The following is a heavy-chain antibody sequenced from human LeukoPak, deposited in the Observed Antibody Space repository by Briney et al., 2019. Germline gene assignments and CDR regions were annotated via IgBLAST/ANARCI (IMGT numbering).Heavy chain of an antibody. CDR3: ARVSGYKYYFDY. Sequence: SETLSLTCAVYGGSFSGYYWSWIRQPPGKGLEWIGETNHSGSTNYNPSLKSRVTISVDTSKNQFSLKLSSVTAADTAVYYCARVSGYKYYFDYWGQGTLVTVSS. CDR1: GGSFSGYY. V-gene: IGHV4-34*01. CDR2: TNHSGST. D-gene: IGHD3-22*01. J-gene: IGHJ4*02.